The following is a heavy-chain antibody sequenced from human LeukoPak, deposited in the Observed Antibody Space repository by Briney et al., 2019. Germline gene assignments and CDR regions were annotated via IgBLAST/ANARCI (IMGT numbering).Heavy chain of an antibody. V-gene: IGHV4-59*01. J-gene: IGHJ5*02. Sequence: PSETLSLTCTVSGGSISSYYWSWIRQPPGKGLEWIGYIYYSGSTNHNPSLKSRVTISVDTSKNQFSLKLSSVTAADTAVYYCARTPYYYDSSGYRNWFDPWGQGTLVTVSS. CDR1: GGSISSYY. D-gene: IGHD3-22*01. CDR2: IYYSGST. CDR3: ARTPYYYDSSGYRNWFDP.